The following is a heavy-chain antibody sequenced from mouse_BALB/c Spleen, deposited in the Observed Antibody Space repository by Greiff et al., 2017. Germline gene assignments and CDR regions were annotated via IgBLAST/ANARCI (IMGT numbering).Heavy chain of an antibody. V-gene: IGHV1-18*01. D-gene: IGHD2-1*01. CDR3: ASYGKRDYYAMDY. CDR1: GYSFTGYT. CDR2: INPYNGGT. Sequence: VQLKESGPELVKPGASMKISCKASGYSFTGYTMNWVKQSHGKNLEWIGLINPYNGGTSYNQKFKGKATLTVDKSSSTAYMELLSLTSEDSAVYYCASYGKRDYYAMDYWGQGTSVTVSS. J-gene: IGHJ4*01.